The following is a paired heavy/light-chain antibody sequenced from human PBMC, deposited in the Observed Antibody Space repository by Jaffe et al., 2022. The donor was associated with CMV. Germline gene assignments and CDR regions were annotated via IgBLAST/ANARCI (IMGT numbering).Heavy chain of an antibody. D-gene: IGHD3-10*01. V-gene: IGHV1-69*09. CDR3: ARDGDVELEWFGELFNIKFDY. CDR1: GGTFSSYA. CDR2: IIPILGIA. J-gene: IGHJ4*02. Sequence: QVQLVQSGAEVKKPGSSVKVSCKASGGTFSSYAISWVRQAPGQGLEWMGRIIPILGIANYAQKFQGRVTITADKSTSTAYMELSSLRSEDTAVYYCARDGDVELEWFGELFNIKFDYWGQGTLVTVSS.
Light chain of an antibody. J-gene: IGKJ2*01. Sequence: DIVMTQTPLSSPVTLGQPASISCRSSQSLVHSDGNTYLSWLQQRPGQPPRLLIYKISNRFSGVPDRFSGSGAGTDFTLKISRVEAEDVGVYYCMQATQFQYTFGQGTKLEIK. CDR3: MQATQFQYT. CDR1: QSLVHSDGNTY. V-gene: IGKV2-24*01. CDR2: KIS.